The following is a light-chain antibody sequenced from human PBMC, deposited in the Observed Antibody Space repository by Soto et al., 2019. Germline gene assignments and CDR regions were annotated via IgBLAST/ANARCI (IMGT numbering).Light chain of an antibody. CDR2: LGS. V-gene: IGKV2-28*01. J-gene: IGKJ4*01. CDR3: MQALQTPLT. Sequence: DTVMTQSPLSLPVTPGEPASISCRSSQSLLHSNGYNYLDWYLQKPGQSPQLLIYLGSNRASGVPDRFSASGSGTDFTLKISRVGAEDVGVYYCMQALQTPLTFGGGTKVDIK. CDR1: QSLLHSNGYNY.